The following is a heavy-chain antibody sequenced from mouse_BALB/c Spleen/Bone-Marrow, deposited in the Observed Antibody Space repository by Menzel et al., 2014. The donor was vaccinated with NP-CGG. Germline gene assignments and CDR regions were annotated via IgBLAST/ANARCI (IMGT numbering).Heavy chain of an antibody. CDR3: ARSAGYWYFDV. CDR2: IDTSDSYT. V-gene: IGHV1-69*01. CDR1: GYTFTDYW. D-gene: IGHD1-2*01. Sequence: QVQLQQSGAELVMPGASVKMSCKASGYTFTDYWMHWVKQRPGQGLEWIGAIDTSDSYTSYNQKFKGKATLTVDDSSSTAYMQLSSLTSEDSAVYYCARSAGYWYFDVWGAGTTVTVSS. J-gene: IGHJ1*01.